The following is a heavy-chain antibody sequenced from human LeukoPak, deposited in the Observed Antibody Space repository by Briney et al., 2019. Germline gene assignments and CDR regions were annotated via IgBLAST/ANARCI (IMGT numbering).Heavy chain of an antibody. V-gene: IGHV1-2*02. D-gene: IGHD1-26*01. CDR2: INPNSGGT. CDR1: GYTFTGYY. CDR3: AREVGATRSYYYYYMDV. Sequence: ASVKVSCKASGYTFTGYYMHWVRQAPGQGLEWMGWINPNSGGTNYAQKFQGRVTMTRDTSISTAYMELSRLRSDDTAVYYCAREVGATRSYYYYYMDVWGKGTTVTVSS. J-gene: IGHJ6*03.